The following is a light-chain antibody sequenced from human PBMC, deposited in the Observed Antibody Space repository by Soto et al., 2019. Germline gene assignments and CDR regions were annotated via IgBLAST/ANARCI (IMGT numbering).Light chain of an antibody. J-gene: IGKJ3*01. V-gene: IGKV1-39*01. Sequence: DIQMTQSPSPLSASVGDRVYITCRTSQSISSSLNWYQAKPGKAPKLLIYEASTLESGVPSRFSGSGSGTDFTLTISSLQPEDSATYYCQQSYGSPPFTFGPVTRV. CDR2: EAS. CDR3: QQSYGSPPFT. CDR1: QSISSS.